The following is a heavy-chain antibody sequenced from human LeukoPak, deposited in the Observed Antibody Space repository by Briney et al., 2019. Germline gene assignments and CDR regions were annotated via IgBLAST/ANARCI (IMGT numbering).Heavy chain of an antibody. CDR1: RFTFDSYA. D-gene: IGHD6-6*01. V-gene: IGHV3-23*01. Sequence: GGSLTLSCAASRFTFDSYAMSWLRQAPGKGLTWVSTVSVAGFDTYYAYSVKGRITISRDNSKNTLYLQMNSLRDEDTAVFYCAKATNMYSSSHFGYWGQGTLVTVSS. CDR2: VSVAGFDT. CDR3: AKATNMYSSSHFGY. J-gene: IGHJ4*02.